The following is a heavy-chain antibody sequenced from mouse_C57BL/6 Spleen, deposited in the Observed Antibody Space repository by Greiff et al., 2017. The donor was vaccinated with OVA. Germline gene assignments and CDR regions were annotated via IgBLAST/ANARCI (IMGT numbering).Heavy chain of an antibody. J-gene: IGHJ1*03. Sequence: VQLQQSGTVLARPGASVKMSCKTSGYTFTSYWMHWVKQRPGQGLEWIGAIYPGNSDTSYNQKFKGKAKLTAVTSASTAYMELSSLTNEDSAVYYCTRVRDYDYDVGYFDVWGTGTTVTVSS. CDR1: GYTFTSYW. D-gene: IGHD2-4*01. V-gene: IGHV1-5*01. CDR3: TRVRDYDYDVGYFDV. CDR2: IYPGNSDT.